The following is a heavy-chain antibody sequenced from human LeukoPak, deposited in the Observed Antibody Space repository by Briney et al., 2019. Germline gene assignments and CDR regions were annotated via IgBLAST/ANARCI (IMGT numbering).Heavy chain of an antibody. CDR3: AKGYTHGY. D-gene: IGHD1-1*01. CDR2: ISAYSGNT. CDR1: GYTFTSYG. V-gene: IGHV1-18*01. J-gene: IGHJ4*02. Sequence: GASVKVSCKTFGYTFTSYGITWVRQAPGQGLEWMGWISAYSGNTNYAQKFQGRVTMTTDASTSTAYMELRSLRSDDTAVYYCAKGYTHGYWGQGTLVTVSS.